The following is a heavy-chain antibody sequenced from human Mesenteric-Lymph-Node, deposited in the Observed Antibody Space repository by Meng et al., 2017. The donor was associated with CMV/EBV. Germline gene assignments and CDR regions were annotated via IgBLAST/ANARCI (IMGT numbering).Heavy chain of an antibody. J-gene: IGHJ3*02. CDR3: APQELSRPFDI. D-gene: IGHD3-16*02. CDR2: IYYSGST. CDR1: GGSISSSNYY. Sequence: GSLRLSCTVSGGSISSSNYYWGWIRQPPGKGLEWIGNIYYSGSTYYNPSLKSRVTISVDTSKNQFSLKLNSVTAADTAVYYCAPQELSRPFDIWGQGTMVTVSS. V-gene: IGHV4-39*01.